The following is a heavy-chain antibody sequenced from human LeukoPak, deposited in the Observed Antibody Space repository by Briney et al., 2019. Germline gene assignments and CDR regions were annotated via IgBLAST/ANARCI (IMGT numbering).Heavy chain of an antibody. J-gene: IGHJ3*02. D-gene: IGHD1-26*01. V-gene: IGHV3-7*01. Sequence: PGGSLRLSCAASGFTFSSYWMSWVRQAPGKGLEWVANIKQDGSEKYYVDSVKGRFTLSRDNAENSLYLQMNSLRAEDTAIYYCARVRELSYYDAFDIWGQGTMVTVSS. CDR2: IKQDGSEK. CDR3: ARVRELSYYDAFDI. CDR1: GFTFSSYW.